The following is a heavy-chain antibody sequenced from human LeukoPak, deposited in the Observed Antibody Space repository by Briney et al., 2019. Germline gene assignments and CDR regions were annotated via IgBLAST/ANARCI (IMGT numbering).Heavy chain of an antibody. J-gene: IGHJ5*02. D-gene: IGHD3-10*01. CDR2: INTNTGNP. CDR1: GYTFTSYA. Sequence: ASVKVSCKASGYTFTSYAMNWVRQAPGQGLEWMGWINTNTGNPTYAQGFTGRFVFSLDTSVSTAYLQISSLKAEDTAMYYCARWGYGSGSYPNGGFDPWGQGTLGTVSS. V-gene: IGHV7-4-1*02. CDR3: ARWGYGSGSYPNGGFDP.